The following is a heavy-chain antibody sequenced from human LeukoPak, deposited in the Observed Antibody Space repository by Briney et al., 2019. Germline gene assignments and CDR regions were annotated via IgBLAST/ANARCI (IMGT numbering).Heavy chain of an antibody. CDR2: ISNSGDT. J-gene: IGHJ6*03. D-gene: IGHD1-26*01. Sequence: SETLSLTCSVSGGSISSYYWSWIRQPPGKGLEWIGYISNSGDTNYNPSLKSRATISLDTSKNQFSLKVSSVNAADTAVYYCARDIVGATDYYYMDVWGKGTTVTVSS. V-gene: IGHV4-59*01. CDR1: GGSISSYY. CDR3: ARDIVGATDYYYMDV.